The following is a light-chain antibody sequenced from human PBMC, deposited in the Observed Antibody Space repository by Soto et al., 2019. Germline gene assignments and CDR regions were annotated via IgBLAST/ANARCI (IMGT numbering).Light chain of an antibody. V-gene: IGLV4-60*02. CDR1: SGHSSYI. CDR3: ETWDINTHVV. Sequence: QPVLTQSSSASASLGSSVKLTCPLSSGHSSYIIAWHQQQPGKAPRYLMNLEGSGSFNKGSGVPDRFSGSSSGADRYLTISNLQFEDEADYYCETWDINTHVVFGGGTKLTV. J-gene: IGLJ2*01. CDR2: LEGSGSF.